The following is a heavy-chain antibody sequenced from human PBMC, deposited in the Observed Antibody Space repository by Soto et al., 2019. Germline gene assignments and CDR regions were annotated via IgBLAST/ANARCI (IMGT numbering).Heavy chain of an antibody. CDR3: TREGDGSGFFSDF. Sequence: PGGSLRLSCAASGFTFSSYAMSWVRQAPGKGLEWVSTISNSGRSNTIYYADSVKGRFTISRDNAKNSLYLLMNSLRAEDTAVYYCTREGDGSGFFSDFWGQGALVTVSS. CDR1: GFTFSSYA. CDR2: ISNSGRSNTI. J-gene: IGHJ4*02. D-gene: IGHD3-22*01. V-gene: IGHV3-48*01.